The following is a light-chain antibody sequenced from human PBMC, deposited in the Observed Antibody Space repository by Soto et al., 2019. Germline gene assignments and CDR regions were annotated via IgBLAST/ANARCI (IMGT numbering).Light chain of an antibody. CDR1: QSISSY. CDR2: AAS. CDR3: QHSYSTPPP. V-gene: IGKV1-39*01. J-gene: IGKJ2*01. Sequence: DIQMTQSPSSLSASVGDRVTITCRASQSISSYLNWYQQKPWKAPKLLIYAASSLQSGVPSRFSGSGSGTDFPLTISSLQTEDLATYYCQHSYSTPPPFGQGTQLELK.